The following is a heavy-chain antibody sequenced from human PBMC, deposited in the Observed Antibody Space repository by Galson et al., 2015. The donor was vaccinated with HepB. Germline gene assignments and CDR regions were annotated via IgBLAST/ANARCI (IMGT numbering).Heavy chain of an antibody. CDR2: IYHSGST. Sequence: LSLTCAVSGGSISSSNWWSWVRQPPGKGLEWIGEIYHSGSTNYNPSLKSRVTISVDKSKNQFSLKLSSVTAADTAVYYCASVTPGYWYFDLWGRGTLVTVSS. J-gene: IGHJ2*01. CDR1: GGSISSSNW. D-gene: IGHD2-21*02. V-gene: IGHV4-4*02. CDR3: ASVTPGYWYFDL.